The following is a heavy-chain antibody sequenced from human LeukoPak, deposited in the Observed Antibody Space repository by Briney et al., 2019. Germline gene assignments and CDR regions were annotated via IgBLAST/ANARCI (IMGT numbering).Heavy chain of an antibody. CDR3: TTITYYDFWSGYSNFDY. CDR1: GFTFSNAW. CDR2: IKTRTDGGTT. V-gene: IGHV3-15*01. D-gene: IGHD3-3*01. Sequence: GGSLRLSCAASGFTFSNAWMSWVRQAPGKGLEWVGLIKTRTDGGTTDYAAPVKGRFTISGDDSKDTLYLQMNSLKIEDTAVYYCTTITYYDFWSGYSNFDYWGQGTLVTVSS. J-gene: IGHJ4*02.